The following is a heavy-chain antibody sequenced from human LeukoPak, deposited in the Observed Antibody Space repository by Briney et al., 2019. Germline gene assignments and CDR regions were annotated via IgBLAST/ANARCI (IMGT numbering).Heavy chain of an antibody. CDR3: AKALTLAVADY. J-gene: IGHJ4*02. V-gene: IGHV3-21*05. Sequence: GGSLRLSCATSGFTFTDYPMNWVRQAPGKGLEWVSNIRTTAEGANYAYYADSVKGRVTISRDDAKNTLYLHMNSLRAEDTAVYYCAKALTLAVADYWGQGTLVTASS. CDR2: IRTTAEGANYA. CDR1: GFTFTDYP. D-gene: IGHD6-13*01.